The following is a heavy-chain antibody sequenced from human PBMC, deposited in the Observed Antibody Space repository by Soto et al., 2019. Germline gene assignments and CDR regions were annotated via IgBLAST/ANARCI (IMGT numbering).Heavy chain of an antibody. Sequence: SETLSLTCTLSGGSISTYYWNWIRQPPGKGLEWIGYIYYLGRTNYNPSLRGRVTMSIDTSKNQFSLRLSSVTAADTAVYYCAREGGSYPFDIWGQGTMVTVSS. V-gene: IGHV4-59*01. CDR1: GGSISTYY. CDR2: IYYLGRT. D-gene: IGHD1-26*01. CDR3: AREGGSYPFDI. J-gene: IGHJ3*02.